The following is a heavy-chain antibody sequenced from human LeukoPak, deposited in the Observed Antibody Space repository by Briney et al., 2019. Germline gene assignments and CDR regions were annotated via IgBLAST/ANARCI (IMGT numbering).Heavy chain of an antibody. CDR1: GYTFTSYG. D-gene: IGHD6-13*01. CDR2: ISAYNGNT. J-gene: IGHJ6*02. Sequence: GASVKVSCKASGYTFTSYGISWVRQAPGQGLEWMGWISAYNGNTNYAQKLQGRVTMTEDTSTDTAYMELSSLRSEDTAVYYCATYSLPYGMDVWGQGTTVTVSS. CDR3: ATYSLPYGMDV. V-gene: IGHV1-18*01.